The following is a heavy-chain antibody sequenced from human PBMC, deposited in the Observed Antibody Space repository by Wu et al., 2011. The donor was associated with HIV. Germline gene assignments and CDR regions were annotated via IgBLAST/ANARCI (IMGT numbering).Heavy chain of an antibody. CDR2: ISAYNGDT. D-gene: IGHD3-10*01. V-gene: IGHV1-18*01. CDR3: ARDTPQITMARPNWFDP. CDR1: GYTFPDYG. J-gene: IGHJ5*02. Sequence: QVQLVQSGAEVKKPGASVKVSCKTSGYTFPDYGITWVRQAPGQGLEWMGWISAYNGDTRFAQKFQGRVTMTTDTSTSTAYMELRSLRSDDTAVYYCARDTPQITMARPNWFDPGAREPWSPSPQ.